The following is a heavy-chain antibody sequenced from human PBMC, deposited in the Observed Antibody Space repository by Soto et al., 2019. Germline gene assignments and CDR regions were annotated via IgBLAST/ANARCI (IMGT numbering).Heavy chain of an antibody. D-gene: IGHD6-13*01. CDR3: ARQRKRGSSWYPRTYYYYYYGMDV. Sequence: SETLSLTCTVSGGSISSGGYYWSWIRQHPGKGLEWIGYIYYSGSTYYNPSLKSRVTISVDTSKNQFSLKLSSVTAADTAVYYCARQRKRGSSWYPRTYYYYYYGMDVWGQGTTVTVSS. CDR1: GGSISSGGYY. V-gene: IGHV4-39*01. CDR2: IYYSGST. J-gene: IGHJ6*02.